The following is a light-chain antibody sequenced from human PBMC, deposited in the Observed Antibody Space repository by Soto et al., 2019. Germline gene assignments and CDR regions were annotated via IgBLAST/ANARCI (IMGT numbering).Light chain of an antibody. CDR3: CSYAGSRV. Sequence: QSALTQPASVSGSPGQSITISCTGTSSDVGSYNLVSWYQQHPGKAPKLMIYEGSKRPSGVSNRCSGSKSGNTASLTISGRRDEDEADYYCCSYAGSRVFGGGTKLTVL. J-gene: IGLJ3*02. CDR1: SSDVGSYNL. CDR2: EGS. V-gene: IGLV2-23*01.